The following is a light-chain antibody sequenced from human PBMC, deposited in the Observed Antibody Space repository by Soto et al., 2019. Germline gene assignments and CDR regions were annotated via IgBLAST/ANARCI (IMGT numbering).Light chain of an antibody. CDR3: QQRNIWPPVT. CDR2: GAS. J-gene: IGKJ5*01. CDR1: QSVSTN. V-gene: IGKV3-15*01. Sequence: DIVMTQSPATLSVSPGERATLSCRASQSVSTNLAWYQQKPGQAPRLLIYGASTRATGLPARFSGSGSGTDFTLTISSLEPEDSAIYYCQQRNIWPPVTFGQGTRLEIK.